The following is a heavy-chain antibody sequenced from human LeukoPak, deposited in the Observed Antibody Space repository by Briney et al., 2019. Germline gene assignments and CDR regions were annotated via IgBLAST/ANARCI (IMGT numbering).Heavy chain of an antibody. Sequence: SETLSLTCTVSGGSISSYYWSWIRQPPGKGLEWIGYIYTSGSTNYNPSLKSRVTISVDTSKNQFSLKLSFVTAADTAVYYCARQDEGPGAFDYWGQGTLVTVSS. CDR2: IYTSGST. J-gene: IGHJ4*02. CDR1: GGSISSYY. D-gene: IGHD7-27*01. CDR3: ARQDEGPGAFDY. V-gene: IGHV4-4*09.